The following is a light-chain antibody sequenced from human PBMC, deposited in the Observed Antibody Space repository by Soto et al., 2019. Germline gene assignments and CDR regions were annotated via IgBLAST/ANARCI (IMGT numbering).Light chain of an antibody. CDR1: SSNIGNNA. Sequence: QSVLTQPPSASGTPGQRVTISCSGSSSNIGNNAVNWYQHLPGTAPKLFIYSNNQRPSGVPDRFSGSKSGTSASLAISGLQSEDEADYYCAAWDDSLNGVLFGGGTKLTVL. J-gene: IGLJ2*01. V-gene: IGLV1-44*01. CDR3: AAWDDSLNGVL. CDR2: SNN.